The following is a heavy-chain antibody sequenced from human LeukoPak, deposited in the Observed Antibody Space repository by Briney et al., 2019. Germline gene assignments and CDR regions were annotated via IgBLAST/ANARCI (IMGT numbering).Heavy chain of an antibody. CDR2: IRYDGSNK. D-gene: IGHD2-2*02. CDR3: AKDCSTSCYSVGTDAFDI. Sequence: GSLRLSCAASGFTFSSYGMHWVRQAPGKGLEWVAFIRYDGSNKYYADSVKGRFTISRDNSKNTLYLQMNSLRAEDTAVYYCAKDCSTSCYSVGTDAFDIWGQGTMVTVSS. CDR1: GFTFSSYG. V-gene: IGHV3-30*02. J-gene: IGHJ3*02.